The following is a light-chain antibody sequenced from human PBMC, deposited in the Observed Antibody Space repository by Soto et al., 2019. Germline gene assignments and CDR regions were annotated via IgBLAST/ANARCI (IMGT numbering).Light chain of an antibody. Sequence: EIFLTHSPVTLSLSPLERATLSCRSIQSVSSSYLAWYQQKPGQAPRLLIYNASSRATGIPDRFSGSGSGTDFTLTIRRLEPEDFEVYYCKQYGNSSGTFGQGTXVEIK. J-gene: IGKJ1*01. V-gene: IGKV3-20*01. CDR1: QSVSSSY. CDR3: KQYGNSSGT. CDR2: NAS.